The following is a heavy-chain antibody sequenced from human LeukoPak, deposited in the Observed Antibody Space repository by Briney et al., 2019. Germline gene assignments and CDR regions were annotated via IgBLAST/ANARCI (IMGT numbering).Heavy chain of an antibody. CDR1: GGSISCSSDY. D-gene: IGHD6-19*01. Sequence: SETLSLTCTVSGGSISCSSDYWGWVRQPPGKGLEWIGTIYYSGTTYYNPSLNSRLTISVDTSNNQFSLKLSSVTAADTAIYYCARHSSGWYYFEYWGQGTLVTVSS. V-gene: IGHV4-39*01. CDR2: IYYSGTT. CDR3: ARHSSGWYYFEY. J-gene: IGHJ4*02.